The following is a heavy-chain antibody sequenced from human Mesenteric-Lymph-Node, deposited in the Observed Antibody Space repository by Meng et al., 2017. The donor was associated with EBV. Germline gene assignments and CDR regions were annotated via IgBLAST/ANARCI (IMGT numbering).Heavy chain of an antibody. V-gene: IGHV3-53*01. CDR3: VRGPWNN. CDR1: GFIVSGHY. CDR2: IYTDGST. J-gene: IGHJ4*02. Sequence: EGQVWGVGGGLIPPGGSLRLSCAASGFIVSGHYMSWVRQAPGKGLEWVSVIYTDGSTYYADSVKGRFTISRDNSKNTLFIQMNNLRVDDTAVYYCVRGPWNNWGQGTLVTVSS. D-gene: IGHD1/OR15-1a*01.